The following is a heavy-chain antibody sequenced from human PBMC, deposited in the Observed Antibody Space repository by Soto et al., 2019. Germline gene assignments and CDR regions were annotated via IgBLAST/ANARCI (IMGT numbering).Heavy chain of an antibody. J-gene: IGHJ6*02. CDR2: IIPINGNT. CDR1: GGTFSSYA. D-gene: IGHD2-15*01. V-gene: IGHV1-18*01. CDR3: ARDQGGRYCSGGSCYSNKDYYYYGMDV. Sequence: ASVKVSCKTSGGTFSSYAISWVRQAPGQGLEWMGGIIPINGNTNYAQKLQGRVTMTTDTSTSTAYMELRSLRSDDTAVYYCARDQGGRYCSGGSCYSNKDYYYYGMDVWGQGTTVTVSS.